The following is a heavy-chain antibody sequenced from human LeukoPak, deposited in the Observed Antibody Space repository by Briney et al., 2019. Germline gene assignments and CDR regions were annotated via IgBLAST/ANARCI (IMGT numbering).Heavy chain of an antibody. CDR1: GYTFTSYD. CDR2: MNPNSGNT. Sequence: ASVKVSCKASGYTFTSYDINWVRQATGLGLEWMGWMNPNSGNTGYAQKFQGRVTMTRNTSISTAYMELSSLRSEDTAVYYCARVGTVRGVITTLRKYNWFDPWGQGTLVTVSS. V-gene: IGHV1-8*01. D-gene: IGHD3-10*01. CDR3: ARVGTVRGVITTLRKYNWFDP. J-gene: IGHJ5*02.